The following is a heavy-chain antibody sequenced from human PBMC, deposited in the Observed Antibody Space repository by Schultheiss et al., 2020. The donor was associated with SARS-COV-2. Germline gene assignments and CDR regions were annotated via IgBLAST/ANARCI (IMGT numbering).Heavy chain of an antibody. J-gene: IGHJ6*02. CDR3: ARGGYSYGSTRTYYYYGMDV. V-gene: IGHV3-48*01. D-gene: IGHD5-18*01. Sequence: GGSLRLSCAASGFTVSSNYMSWVRQAPGKGLEWVSYISSSGSTIYYADSVKGRFTISRDNSKNTLYLQMNSLRAEDTAVYYCARGGYSYGSTRTYYYYGMDVWGQGTTVTVSS. CDR2: ISSSGSTI. CDR1: GFTVSSNY.